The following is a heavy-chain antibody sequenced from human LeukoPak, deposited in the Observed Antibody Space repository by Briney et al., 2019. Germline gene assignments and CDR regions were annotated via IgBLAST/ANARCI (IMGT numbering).Heavy chain of an antibody. CDR3: ARVSSDSSGYYYDFDY. D-gene: IGHD3-22*01. V-gene: IGHV4-30-4*01. CDR1: GGSISSGDYY. CDR2: IYYSGST. Sequence: PSETLSLTCTVSGGSISSGDYYWSWIRQPPGKGLEWIGYIYYSGSTYYNPSLKSRVTISVDTSKNQFSLKLSSVTAADTAVYYCARVSSDSSGYYYDFDYWGQGTLVTVSS. J-gene: IGHJ4*02.